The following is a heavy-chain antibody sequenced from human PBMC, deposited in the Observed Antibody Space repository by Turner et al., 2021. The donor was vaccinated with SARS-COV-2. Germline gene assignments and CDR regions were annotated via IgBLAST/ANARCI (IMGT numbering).Heavy chain of an antibody. D-gene: IGHD2-2*01. J-gene: IGHJ6*02. Sequence: EVQLVESGGGMVKPGGSLRPFCAASGLTFSCQRMNWVRQDPGKGLEWVSSSSSSSSYIYYADSVKGRFTISRDNAKNSLSMQMNSLGAEDTAVYYCARDHRPVVVPSAKRAGSYYYGMDVWGQGTTVTVSS. CDR3: ARDHRPVVVPSAKRAGSYYYGMDV. V-gene: IGHV3-21*01. CDR2: SSSSSSYI. CDR1: GLTFSCQR.